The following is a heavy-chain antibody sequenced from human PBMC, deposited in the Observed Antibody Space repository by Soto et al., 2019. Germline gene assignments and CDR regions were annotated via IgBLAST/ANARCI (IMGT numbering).Heavy chain of an antibody. CDR3: ARNLIVATIGGFDY. V-gene: IGHV4-59*01. J-gene: IGHJ4*02. D-gene: IGHD5-12*01. Sequence: QVQLQESGPGLVKPSETLSLTCTVSGGSISSYYWSWIRQPPGKGLEWIGYIYYSGSTNYNPSLKSRVTISVDTSKNQFSLKLSSVTAADTAVYYCARNLIVATIGGFDYWGQGTLVTVSS. CDR2: IYYSGST. CDR1: GGSISSYY.